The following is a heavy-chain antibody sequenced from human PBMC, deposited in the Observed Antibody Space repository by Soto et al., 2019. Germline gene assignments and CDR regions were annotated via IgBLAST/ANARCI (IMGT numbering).Heavy chain of an antibody. V-gene: IGHV3-74*01. CDR2: ISGDGSST. Sequence: GGSLRLSCAASEFTFRSYWMRWVRQSPGKGLVWVSRISGDGSSTNYADSVKGRFTISRDNAKNTVYLQIDSLRAEDTAVYYCARSLPGTYGAFDLWGQGTMVTVSS. D-gene: IGHD1-7*01. CDR1: EFTFRSYW. CDR3: ARSLPGTYGAFDL. J-gene: IGHJ3*01.